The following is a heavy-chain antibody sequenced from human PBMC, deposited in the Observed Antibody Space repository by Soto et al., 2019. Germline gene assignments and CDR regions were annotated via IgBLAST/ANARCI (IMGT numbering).Heavy chain of an antibody. J-gene: IGHJ4*02. CDR3: ARHSSGWYGPRVANYYFDY. CDR2: ISSSSSTI. Sequence: PGGSLRLSCAASGFTFSSYSMNWVRQAPGKGLEWVSYISSSSSTIYYADSVKGRFTISRDNAKNSLYLQMNSLRAEDTAVYYCARHSSGWYGPRVANYYFDYWGQGTLVTVSS. D-gene: IGHD6-19*01. V-gene: IGHV3-48*01. CDR1: GFTFSSYS.